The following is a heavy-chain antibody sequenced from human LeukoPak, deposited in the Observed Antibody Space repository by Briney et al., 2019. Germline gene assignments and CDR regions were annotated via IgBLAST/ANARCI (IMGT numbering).Heavy chain of an antibody. D-gene: IGHD4-17*01. Sequence: PSETLSLTCTVSGGSIRNYYWSWIRQPPGKGLEWIGHIYDSGSTNYNPSLKSRVTISLATSKNQFSLRLSSVTAADTAVYYCARIPPSLTGDYEGYFQHWGQGTLVTVSS. CDR1: GGSIRNYY. V-gene: IGHV4-59*08. CDR2: IYDSGST. CDR3: ARIPPSLTGDYEGYFQH. J-gene: IGHJ1*01.